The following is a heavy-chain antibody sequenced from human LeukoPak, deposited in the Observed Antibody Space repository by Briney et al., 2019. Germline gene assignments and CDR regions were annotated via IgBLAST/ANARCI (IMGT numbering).Heavy chain of an antibody. V-gene: IGHV4-38-2*01. Sequence: SVTLSLTCVVSGYSISSGHFWAWIRQPPGKGLEWIGNIYHGGTSYSNPSLKSRVTMSVDTSKNQFSVKLTSVTAADTAVYYCAELTMVRGVIRWFDPWGQGTLVTVSS. CDR1: GYSISSGHF. J-gene: IGHJ5*02. D-gene: IGHD3-10*01. CDR2: IYHGGTS. CDR3: AELTMVRGVIRWFDP.